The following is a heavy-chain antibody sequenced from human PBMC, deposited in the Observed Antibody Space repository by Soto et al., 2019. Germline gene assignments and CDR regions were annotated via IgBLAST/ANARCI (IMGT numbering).Heavy chain of an antibody. CDR1: GFTFSGSA. CDR2: IRSKANSYAT. D-gene: IGHD4-17*01. J-gene: IGHJ4*02. Sequence: GGSLRLSCAASGFTFSGSAMHWVRQASGKGLEWVGRIRSKANSYATAYAASVKGRFTISRDDSKNTAYLQMNSLKTEDTAVYYCTRQDDYGDYSDFDYWGQGTLVTVSS. V-gene: IGHV3-73*01. CDR3: TRQDDYGDYSDFDY.